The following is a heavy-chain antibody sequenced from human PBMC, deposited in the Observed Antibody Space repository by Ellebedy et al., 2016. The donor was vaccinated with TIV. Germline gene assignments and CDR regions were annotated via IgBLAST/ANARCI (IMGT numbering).Heavy chain of an antibody. CDR2: IRSKPYGGAKE. CDR1: GFTFGDYA. Sequence: PGGSLRLSCTASGFTFGDYAMSWFRQAPGKGLDWVGVIRSKPYGGAKEEYAASVKGRFSISRADSKSIAYLQMNSLKTEDTAVYYCTRAVTRGGPRYYFDYWGQGAVVSVSS. J-gene: IGHJ4*02. CDR3: TRAVTRGGPRYYFDY. V-gene: IGHV3-49*03. D-gene: IGHD3-3*01.